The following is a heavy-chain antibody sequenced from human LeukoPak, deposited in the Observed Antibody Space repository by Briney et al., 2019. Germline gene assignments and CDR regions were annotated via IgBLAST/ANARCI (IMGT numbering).Heavy chain of an antibody. J-gene: IGHJ3*02. CDR3: ARANRITIFGVIIIYAFDI. CDR2: MYYSGST. D-gene: IGHD3-3*01. V-gene: IGHV4-38-2*02. CDR1: GYSISSGYS. Sequence: SETLSLTCTVSGYSISSGYSWGWIRQPPGKGLEWIGSMYYSGSTYYNPSLKSRVTISVDTSKNQFSLKLSSVTAADTAVYYCARANRITIFGVIIIYAFDIWGQGTMVTVSS.